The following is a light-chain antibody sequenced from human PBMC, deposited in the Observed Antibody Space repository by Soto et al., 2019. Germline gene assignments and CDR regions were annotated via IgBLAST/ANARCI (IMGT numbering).Light chain of an antibody. Sequence: DIQMTQSPSSLSASVGDRVTITCRASQGISNYLAWYQQKPGKVPKLLIYAASTLQSGVPSRFSGSGSGTDFTTTISSLQPEDVATYYCQTYNSAPRTFGQGTKVEIK. CDR3: QTYNSAPRT. V-gene: IGKV1-27*01. J-gene: IGKJ1*01. CDR2: AAS. CDR1: QGISNY.